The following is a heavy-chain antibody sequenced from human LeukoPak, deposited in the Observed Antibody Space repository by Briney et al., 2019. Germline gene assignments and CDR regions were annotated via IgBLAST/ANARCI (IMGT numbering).Heavy chain of an antibody. V-gene: IGHV4-39*01. Sequence: PSETLSLTCTVSGGSISSSSYYWGWIRQPPGKGLEWIGSIYYSGSTYYNPSLKSRVTISVDTSKNQFSLKLSSATAADTAVYYCARTVYSSGWYIDYWGQGTLVTVSS. J-gene: IGHJ4*02. CDR3: ARTVYSSGWYIDY. CDR1: GGSISSSSYY. CDR2: IYYSGST. D-gene: IGHD6-19*01.